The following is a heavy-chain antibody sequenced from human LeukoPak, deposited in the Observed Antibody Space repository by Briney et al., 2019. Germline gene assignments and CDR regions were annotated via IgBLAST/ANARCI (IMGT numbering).Heavy chain of an antibody. CDR2: ISDSSSHT. V-gene: IGHV3-48*01. J-gene: IGHJ4*02. CDR3: ARDGEGGAAAGY. CDR1: GFTLSNYN. D-gene: IGHD6-13*01. Sequence: GGSLRLSCAASGFTLSNYNMNWVRQAPGKGLEWVSFISDSSSHTFYSDSVKGRFAVSRDNVKKSLYLQMNSLGAEDTAIYYCARDGEGGAAAGYWGQGTLVTVSS.